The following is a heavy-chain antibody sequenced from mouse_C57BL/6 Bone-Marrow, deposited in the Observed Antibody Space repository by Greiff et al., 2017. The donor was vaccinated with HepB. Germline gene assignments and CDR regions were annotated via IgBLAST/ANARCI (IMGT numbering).Heavy chain of an antibody. CDR3: AKIDYYGSKGLYWYFDV. CDR2: IWRGGST. Sequence: VKLVESGPGLVQPSQSLSITCTVSGFSLTSYGVHWVRQSPGKGLEWLGVIWRGGSTDYNAAFMSRLSITKDNSKSQVFFKMNSLQADDTAIYYCAKIDYYGSKGLYWYFDVWGTGTTVTVSS. D-gene: IGHD1-1*01. CDR1: GFSLTSYG. V-gene: IGHV2-5*01. J-gene: IGHJ1*03.